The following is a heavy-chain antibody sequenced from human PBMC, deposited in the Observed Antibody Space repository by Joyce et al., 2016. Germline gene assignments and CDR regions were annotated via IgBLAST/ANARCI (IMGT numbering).Heavy chain of an antibody. V-gene: IGHV3-30*18. J-gene: IGHJ6*02. CDR3: AKERVVPAALDGMDV. Sequence: QVQLVESGGGVVQPGRSLRLSCAASGFTFSSYGRHWVRQAPGKGLEWVSVMSFDGSSYYYGDSVKGRFTISRDNSKNTLYLQRNSLRAEDTAIYFCAKERVVPAALDGMDVWGQGTTVTVSS. CDR1: GFTFSSYG. CDR2: MSFDGSSY. D-gene: IGHD2-2*01.